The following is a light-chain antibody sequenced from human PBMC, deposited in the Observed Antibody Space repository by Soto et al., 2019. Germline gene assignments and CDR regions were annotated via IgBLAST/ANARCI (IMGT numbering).Light chain of an antibody. Sequence: DIQMTQSPSTLSASIGDRVTITCRASQSISSWLAWYQQKPGTAPKLLIYKASILESGVPSRFSGSGSGTEFSLTISSLQPEDFATYYCQQYNTYWTFAQGTKVEIK. J-gene: IGKJ1*01. CDR1: QSISSW. CDR3: QQYNTYWT. V-gene: IGKV1-5*03. CDR2: KAS.